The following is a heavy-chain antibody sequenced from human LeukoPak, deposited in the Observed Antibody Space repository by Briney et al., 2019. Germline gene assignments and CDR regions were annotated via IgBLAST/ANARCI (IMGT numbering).Heavy chain of an antibody. CDR1: GYTFTSYG. V-gene: IGHV1-18*01. J-gene: IGHJ4*02. CDR3: ARDFKGITIFGVVIQFDY. CDR2: ISAYNGNT. D-gene: IGHD3-3*01. Sequence: GASVKVSCKASGYTFTSYGISWVRQAPGQGLEWMGWISAYNGNTNYAQKLQGRVTMTTDTSTSTAYMELRSLRSGDTAVYYCARDFKGITIFGVVIQFDYWGQGTLVTVSS.